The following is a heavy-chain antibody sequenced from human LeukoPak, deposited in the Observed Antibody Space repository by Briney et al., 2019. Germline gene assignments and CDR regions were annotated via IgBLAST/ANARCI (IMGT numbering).Heavy chain of an antibody. D-gene: IGHD6-13*01. Sequence: GGSLRLSCAASGFTFSSYWMNWVRQAPGKGLEWVAVISYDGSNKYYADSVKGRFTISRDNSKNTLYLQMNSLRAEDAAVYYCARAEQQLGRYYYYYGMDVWGQGTTVTVSS. CDR3: ARAEQQLGRYYYYYGMDV. CDR1: GFTFSSYW. CDR2: ISYDGSNK. V-gene: IGHV3-30-3*01. J-gene: IGHJ6*02.